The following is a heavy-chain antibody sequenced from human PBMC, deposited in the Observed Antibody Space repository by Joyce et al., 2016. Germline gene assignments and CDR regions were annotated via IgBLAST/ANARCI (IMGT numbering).Heavy chain of an antibody. CDR3: ARDLGYGDFPADL. V-gene: IGHV3-33*01. Sequence: QEQWVESGGGVVQPGRSLRLSCAASGFTFSRYGMHWVRQAPDKGLEWVALIWFDGSNKSYAKSVKGRFTISRDNSKNILYLQMNSLRAEDSAVYYCARDLGYGDFPADLWGQGTLVTVSS. D-gene: IGHD4-17*01. CDR1: GFTFSRYG. CDR2: IWFDGSNK. J-gene: IGHJ5*02.